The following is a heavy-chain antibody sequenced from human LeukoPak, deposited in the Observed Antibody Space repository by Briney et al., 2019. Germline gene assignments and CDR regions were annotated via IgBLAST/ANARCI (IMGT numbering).Heavy chain of an antibody. CDR3: AELGITMIGGV. Sequence: GGSLRLSCAASGFTFSDYYMSWIRQAPGKGLEWVSYISNSGNTIYYADSVKGRFTISGDNAKNSLYLQMNSLRAEDTAVYYCAELGITMIGGVWGKGTTVTISS. D-gene: IGHD3-10*02. CDR1: GFTFSDYY. CDR2: ISNSGNTI. V-gene: IGHV3-11*04. J-gene: IGHJ6*04.